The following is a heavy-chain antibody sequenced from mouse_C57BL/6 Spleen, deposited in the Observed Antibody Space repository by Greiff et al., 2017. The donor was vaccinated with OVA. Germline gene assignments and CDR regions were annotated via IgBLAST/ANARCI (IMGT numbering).Heavy chain of an antibody. CDR2: IRNKANGYTT. Sequence: EVKLMESGGGLVQPGGSLSLSCAASGFTFTDYYMSWVRQPPGKALEWLGFIRNKANGYTTEYSASVTGRFTISRDNSQSILYLQMNALRAEDSATYYGAKSYNGYYGTWFAYWGQGTLVTVSA. J-gene: IGHJ3*01. D-gene: IGHD2-3*01. CDR3: AKSYNGYYGTWFAY. CDR1: GFTFTDYY. V-gene: IGHV7-3*01.